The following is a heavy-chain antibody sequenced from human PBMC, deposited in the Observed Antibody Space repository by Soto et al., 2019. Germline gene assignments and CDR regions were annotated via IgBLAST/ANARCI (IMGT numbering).Heavy chain of an antibody. J-gene: IGHJ6*02. D-gene: IGHD2-21*02. Sequence: SVKVSCKASGGTFSSYAISWVRQAPGQGLEWMGGIIPIFGTANYAQKFQGRVTITADESTSTAYMELSSLRSEDTAVYYCARGPRGNSFFYYYGMDVWGQGTTVTVSS. CDR1: GGTFSSYA. V-gene: IGHV1-69*13. CDR2: IIPIFGTA. CDR3: ARGPRGNSFFYYYGMDV.